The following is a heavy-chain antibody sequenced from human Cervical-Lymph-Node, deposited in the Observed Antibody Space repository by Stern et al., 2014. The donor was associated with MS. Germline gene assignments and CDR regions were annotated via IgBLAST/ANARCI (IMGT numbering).Heavy chain of an antibody. CDR3: ARPTVTSGYFDY. J-gene: IGHJ4*02. Sequence: EVQLVESGAEVKKPGESLKISCKGSGYSFTSYWIGWVRQMPGKGLEGVGIIYPGDSHTRYSPSFQGQVTISADKSISTAYLQWGSLKASDTAMYYCARPTVTSGYFDYWGQGTLVTVSS. V-gene: IGHV5-51*01. CDR1: GYSFTSYW. D-gene: IGHD4-17*01. CDR2: IYPGDSHT.